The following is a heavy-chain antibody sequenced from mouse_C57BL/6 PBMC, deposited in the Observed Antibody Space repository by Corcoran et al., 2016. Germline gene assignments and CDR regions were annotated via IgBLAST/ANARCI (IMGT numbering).Heavy chain of an antibody. J-gene: IGHJ4*01. Sequence: EVQLQQSGAELVKPGASVKLSCTASGFNIKDYYMHWVKQRTEQGLEWSGRIDPEDGETKYAPKFQGKATITADKSSNTAYLQLSSRTSEATAVYYCARWGNPGDYAMDYWCQGTSGTVAS. CDR2: IDPEDGET. CDR3: ARWGNPGDYAMDY. D-gene: IGHD2-1*01. CDR1: GFNIKDYY. V-gene: IGHV14-2*01.